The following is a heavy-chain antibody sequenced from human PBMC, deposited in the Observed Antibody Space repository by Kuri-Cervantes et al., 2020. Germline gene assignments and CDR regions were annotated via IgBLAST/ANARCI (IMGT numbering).Heavy chain of an antibody. J-gene: IGHJ6*02. V-gene: IGHV3-23*01. CDR3: AKDLAAAGICCYYGMDV. Sequence: GESLKISCAASGFTFSSHSRHWVRQAPGKGLEWVSAISGSGGSTYYADSVKGRFTIYRDNSKYTLYLQMNSLRAEDTAVYYCAKDLAAAGICCYYGMDVWGQGTTVTVSS. CDR2: ISGSGGST. D-gene: IGHD6-13*01. CDR1: GFTFSSHS.